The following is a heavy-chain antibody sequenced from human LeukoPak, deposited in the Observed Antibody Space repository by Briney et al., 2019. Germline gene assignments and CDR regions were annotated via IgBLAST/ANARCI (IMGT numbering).Heavy chain of an antibody. D-gene: IGHD6-13*01. CDR1: GGSISSSSYY. V-gene: IGHV4-39*07. CDR2: INHSGST. CDR3: ATITAAGNEEFDY. Sequence: PSETLSLTCTVSGGSISSSSYYWSWIRQPPGKGLEWIGEINHSGSTNYNPSLKSRVTISVDTSKNQFSLKLSSVTAADTAVYYCATITAAGNEEFDYWGQGTLVTVSS. J-gene: IGHJ4*02.